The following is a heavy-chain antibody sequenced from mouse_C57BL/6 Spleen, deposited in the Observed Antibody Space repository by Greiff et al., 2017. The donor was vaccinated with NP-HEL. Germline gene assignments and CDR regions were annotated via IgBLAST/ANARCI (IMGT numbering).Heavy chain of an antibody. V-gene: IGHV2-2*01. CDR1: GFSLTSYG. Sequence: QVHVKQSGPGLVQPSQSLTITCTVSGFSLTSYGVHWVRQSPGKGLEWLGVIWSGGSTDYNAAFISRLSISKDNSKSQVFFKMNSLQADDTAIYYCAREAYYYGSWFAYWGQGTLVTVSA. CDR2: IWSGGST. J-gene: IGHJ3*01. CDR3: AREAYYYGSWFAY. D-gene: IGHD1-1*01.